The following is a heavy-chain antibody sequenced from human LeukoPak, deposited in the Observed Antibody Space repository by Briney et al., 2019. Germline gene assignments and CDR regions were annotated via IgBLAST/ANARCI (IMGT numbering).Heavy chain of an antibody. Sequence: HPSETLSLTCTVSGGSISSGPYYWGWIRQPPGKGLEWIGNIYYGENTYYNPSLKSRVTISIDTSKNQFYLKLSSLTAADTAVYYCARRDDSSGYHKIFDYWGPGTLVTVSS. V-gene: IGHV4-39*01. J-gene: IGHJ4*02. CDR3: ARRDDSSGYHKIFDY. CDR2: IYYGENT. D-gene: IGHD3-22*01. CDR1: GGSISSGPYY.